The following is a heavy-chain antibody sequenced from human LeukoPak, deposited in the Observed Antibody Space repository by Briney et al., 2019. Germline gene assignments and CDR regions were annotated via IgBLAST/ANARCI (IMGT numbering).Heavy chain of an antibody. V-gene: IGHV4-59*01. Sequence: PSETLALTCTVSGGSISTYYWNWIPQPPGKGLEGIGYIYYSGNTNYNPSLMGRVTISVDTSKNQFSLKLSSVTAADTAVYYCAREGTLVRGALDAFDIWGQGTMVTVSS. CDR1: GGSISTYY. CDR2: IYYSGNT. D-gene: IGHD3-10*01. J-gene: IGHJ3*02. CDR3: AREGTLVRGALDAFDI.